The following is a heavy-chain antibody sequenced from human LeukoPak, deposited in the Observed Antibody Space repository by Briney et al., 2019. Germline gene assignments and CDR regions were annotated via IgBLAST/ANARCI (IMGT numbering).Heavy chain of an antibody. Sequence: RASVKVSCKASGGTFSSYAISWVRQAPGQGLEWMGRIIPIFGTANYAQKFQGRVTITTDESTSTAYMELSSLRSEDTAVYYCARDLGYDFWSGYRGNWFDPWGQGTLVTVSS. CDR1: GGTFSSYA. D-gene: IGHD3-3*01. J-gene: IGHJ5*02. CDR2: IIPIFGTA. CDR3: ARDLGYDFWSGYRGNWFDP. V-gene: IGHV1-69*05.